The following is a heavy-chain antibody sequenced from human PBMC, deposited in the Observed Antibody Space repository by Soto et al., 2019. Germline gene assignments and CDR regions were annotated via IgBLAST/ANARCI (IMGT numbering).Heavy chain of an antibody. CDR3: ARGLGSRQQLADHDAFDI. CDR2: IIPIFGTA. D-gene: IGHD6-13*01. J-gene: IGHJ3*02. CDR1: GGTFSSYA. Sequence: SVKVSCKASGGTFSSYAISCVRQAPGQGLEWMGGIIPIFGTANYAQKFQGRVTITADESTSTAYMELSSLRSEDTAVYYCARGLGSRQQLADHDAFDIWGQGTMVTVSS. V-gene: IGHV1-69*13.